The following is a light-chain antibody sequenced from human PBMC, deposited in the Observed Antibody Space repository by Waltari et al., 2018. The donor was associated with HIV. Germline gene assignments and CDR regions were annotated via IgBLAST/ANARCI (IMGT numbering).Light chain of an antibody. Sequence: QSALTQPASVSGSPGQSITISCTGTSSHIGCYDIVSWFQQHPGKAPKVMIYEVTKRPSGVSNRFSGSKSGNTASLTISGLQAEDEADYYCCSYAGGTTSVFGGGTKLTVL. V-gene: IGLV2-23*02. J-gene: IGLJ3*02. CDR3: CSYAGGTTSV. CDR2: EVT. CDR1: SSHIGCYDI.